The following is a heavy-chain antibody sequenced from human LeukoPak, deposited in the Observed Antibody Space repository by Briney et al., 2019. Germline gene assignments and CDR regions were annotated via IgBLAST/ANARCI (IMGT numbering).Heavy chain of an antibody. CDR1: GFTFSSYA. D-gene: IGHD2-15*01. CDR3: ASDRDIVVVVADPATFDY. Sequence: GRSLRLSCAASGFTFSSYAMHWVRQAPGKGLEWVAVISYDRSNKYYADSVKGRFTISRDNSKNTLYLQMNSLRAEDTAVYYCASDRDIVVVVADPATFDYWGQGTLVTVSS. V-gene: IGHV3-30*04. J-gene: IGHJ4*02. CDR2: ISYDRSNK.